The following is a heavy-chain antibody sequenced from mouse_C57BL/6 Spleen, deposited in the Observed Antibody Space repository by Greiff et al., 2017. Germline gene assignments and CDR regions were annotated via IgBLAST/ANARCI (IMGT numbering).Heavy chain of an antibody. CDR1: GYSITSGYS. J-gene: IGHJ4*01. CDR3: AREGGWLLGDYYAMDY. CDR2: ISYDGSN. D-gene: IGHD2-3*01. V-gene: IGHV3-6*01. Sequence: EVKLMESGPGLVKPSQSLSITCSVTGYSITSGYSWNWIRQFPGNKLEWMGYISYDGSNNYKPALKNRISLTRDTSKNQFFLKLNSVTTEDAATYYCAREGGWLLGDYYAMDYWGQGTSVTVSS.